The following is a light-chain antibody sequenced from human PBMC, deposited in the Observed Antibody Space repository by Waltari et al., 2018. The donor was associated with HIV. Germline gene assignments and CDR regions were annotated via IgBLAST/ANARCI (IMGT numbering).Light chain of an antibody. V-gene: IGKV3-15*01. J-gene: IGKJ2*01. CDR1: GGVSSN. Sequence: VMTPSPDTVSVAARERATLSGRATGGVSSNLAWYQQKCGLAPRLIIYGASTRATGIPARFSGSESGTEFTLTISSLQSEDFAIYYCQQYNDWPRTFGQGTKVEIK. CDR3: QQYNDWPRT. CDR2: GAS.